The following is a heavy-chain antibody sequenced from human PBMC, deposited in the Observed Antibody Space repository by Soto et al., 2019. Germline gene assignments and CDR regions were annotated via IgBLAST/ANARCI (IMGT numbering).Heavy chain of an antibody. J-gene: IGHJ6*02. V-gene: IGHV1-46*01. CDR3: ARLKGYYYDSRGYYAPNYNGMDV. CDR1: GYSFTNYY. CDR2: INPSGGTT. D-gene: IGHD3-22*01. Sequence: ASVKVSCKASGYSFTNYYIHWVRQAPGQGLEWMGLINPSGGTTTYAQKFQGRVTMTGDTSTSTVYMELSSLRSEDTAVYYCARLKGYYYDSRGYYAPNYNGMDVWGQGATVTVSS.